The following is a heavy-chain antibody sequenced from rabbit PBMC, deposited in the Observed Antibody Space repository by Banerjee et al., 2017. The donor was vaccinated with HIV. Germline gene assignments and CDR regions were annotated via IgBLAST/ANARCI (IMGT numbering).Heavy chain of an antibody. J-gene: IGHJ4*01. V-gene: IGHV1S45*01. CDR2: IYTGTSGST. D-gene: IGHD5-1*01. CDR1: GFSFSSAYY. Sequence: QEQLEESGGDLVKPEGSLTLTCTASGFSFSSAYYMCWVRQAPEKGLELIACIYTGTSGSTWYANWAKGRFTISKTSSTTVTLQMTSLTAADTATYFCARGGSYGSPLWGPGTLVTVS. CDR3: ARGGSYGSPL.